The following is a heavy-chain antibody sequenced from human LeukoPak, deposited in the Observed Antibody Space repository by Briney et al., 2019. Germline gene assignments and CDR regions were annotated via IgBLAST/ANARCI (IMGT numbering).Heavy chain of an antibody. CDR3: ARSTAAD. D-gene: IGHD6-25*01. J-gene: IGHJ1*01. V-gene: IGHV1-46*01. CDR2: ISPSGGST. CDR1: GYSFSFYY. Sequence: ASVKVSCKASGYSFSFYYMHWMRQAPGQGLEWMGTISPSGGSTSYAQKFQGRVTMTRDTSTSTVYMELSSLRSEDTAVYYCARSTAADWGQGTLVTVSS.